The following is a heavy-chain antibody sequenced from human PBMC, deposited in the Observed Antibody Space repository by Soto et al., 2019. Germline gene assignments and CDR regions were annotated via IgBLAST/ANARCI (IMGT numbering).Heavy chain of an antibody. CDR3: ATTTGSGRLDF. V-gene: IGHV4-31*04. D-gene: IGHD3-10*01. CDR2: IFYSGST. Sequence: QVGLQESGPGRVKPSQTLSLTCTVSGESITTGGYWSWVRLLPGKGLEWIGYIFYSGSTYCNPSPSLKGRLSMSVDTSKNQFSLNLISVTAADTAVYFCATTTGSGRLDFWGQGTLVTVSS. CDR1: GESITTGGY. J-gene: IGHJ4*02.